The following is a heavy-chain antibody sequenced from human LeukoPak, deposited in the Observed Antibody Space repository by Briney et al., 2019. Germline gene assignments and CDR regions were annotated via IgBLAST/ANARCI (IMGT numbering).Heavy chain of an antibody. Sequence: GASVKVSCKASGGTFSSYAISWVRQAPGQGLEWMGRIIPILGIANYAQKFQGRVTITADKSTSTAYMELSSLRSEDTAVYYCARFQRVRGAIIPLWDDAFDIWGQGTMVTVSS. V-gene: IGHV1-69*04. J-gene: IGHJ3*02. CDR3: ARFQRVRGAIIPLWDDAFDI. CDR1: GGTFSSYA. D-gene: IGHD3-10*01. CDR2: IIPILGIA.